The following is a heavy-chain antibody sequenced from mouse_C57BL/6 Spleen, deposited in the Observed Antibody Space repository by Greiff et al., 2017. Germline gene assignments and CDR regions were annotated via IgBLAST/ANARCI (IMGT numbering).Heavy chain of an antibody. CDR3: ARRGSNYPFAY. J-gene: IGHJ3*01. D-gene: IGHD2-5*01. CDR2: IYSGSGNS. Sequence: QVQLQQSGPELVKPGASVKISCKASGYSFTSYYIHWVKQRPGKGLEWIGWIYSGSGNSKYNEKIKGKATLTADTSSSSAYLQLSSLTSKDSAVYYCARRGSNYPFAYWGQGTLVTVSA. CDR1: GYSFTSYY. V-gene: IGHV1-66*01.